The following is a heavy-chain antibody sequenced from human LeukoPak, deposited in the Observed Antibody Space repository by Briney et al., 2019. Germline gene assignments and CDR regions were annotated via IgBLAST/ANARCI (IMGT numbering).Heavy chain of an antibody. D-gene: IGHD3-3*01. V-gene: IGHV4-39*07. Sequence: SETLSLTCTVSGVSISSSSYYWGWIRQPPGKGLEWIGSIYYSGSTYYNPSLKSRITISVDTSKNQFSLKLSSVTAADTAVYYCARGYYDFWSGYYANWFDPWGQGTLVTVSS. CDR3: ARGYYDFWSGYYANWFDP. J-gene: IGHJ5*02. CDR1: GVSISSSSYY. CDR2: IYYSGST.